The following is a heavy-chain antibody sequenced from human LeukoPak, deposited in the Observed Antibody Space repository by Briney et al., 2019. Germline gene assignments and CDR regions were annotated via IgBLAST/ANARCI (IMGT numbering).Heavy chain of an antibody. CDR3: ARGYYAGYYFDY. Sequence: GGSLRLSCAASGFTVSSNYMSWVRQAPGKGLEWVSIFYSGGSTYYADSVKGRFTISRDNSKNTLYLQMNSLRAEDTAVYYCARGYYAGYYFDYWGQGTLVTVSS. D-gene: IGHD3-10*01. CDR2: FYSGGST. J-gene: IGHJ4*02. CDR1: GFTVSSNY. V-gene: IGHV3-53*01.